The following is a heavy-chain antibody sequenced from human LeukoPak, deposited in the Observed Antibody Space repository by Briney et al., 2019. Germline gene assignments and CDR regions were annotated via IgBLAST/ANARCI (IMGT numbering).Heavy chain of an antibody. CDR2: ISAYNGNT. Sequence: ASVKVSCKASGYTFTSYGISWVRQAPGQGLEWMGWISAYNGNTNYAQKLQGRVTMTTDTSTSTAYMELRSLRSDDTAVYYCARGAEYSGGWFLRNALPFDYWGQGTLVTVSS. D-gene: IGHD6-19*01. J-gene: IGHJ4*02. CDR3: ARGAEYSGGWFLRNALPFDY. CDR1: GYTFTSYG. V-gene: IGHV1-18*01.